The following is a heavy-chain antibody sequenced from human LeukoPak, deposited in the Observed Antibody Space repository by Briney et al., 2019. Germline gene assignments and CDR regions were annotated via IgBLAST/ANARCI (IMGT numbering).Heavy chain of an antibody. CDR1: GGSISSSSYY. Sequence: SETLSLTCTVSGGSISSSSYYWGWIRQPPGKGLEGIGSIYYSGSTHYNPSLKSRVTISVDTSKNQFSLKLSSVTAADTAVYYCARHSSSGSYYLPFDYWGQGTLVTVSS. D-gene: IGHD3-10*01. CDR2: IYYSGST. J-gene: IGHJ4*02. CDR3: ARHSSSGSYYLPFDY. V-gene: IGHV4-39*01.